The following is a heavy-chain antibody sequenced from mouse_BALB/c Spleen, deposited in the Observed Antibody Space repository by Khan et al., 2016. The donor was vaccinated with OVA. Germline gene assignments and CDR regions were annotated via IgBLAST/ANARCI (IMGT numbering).Heavy chain of an antibody. CDR2: VSTGGGYT. CDR1: GFTFSTYG. CDR3: ARLAYYYDSEGFAY. V-gene: IGHV5-6*01. J-gene: IGHJ3*01. Sequence: EVKLVESGGDLVKPGGSLKLSCAASGFTFSTYGMSWVRQTPDKRLEWVATVSTGGGYTYYPDSVKGRFTISRDNAKNTVYLQMSSLKSEDTAMFYCARLAYYYDSEGFAYWGQGTLVTVSA. D-gene: IGHD1-1*01.